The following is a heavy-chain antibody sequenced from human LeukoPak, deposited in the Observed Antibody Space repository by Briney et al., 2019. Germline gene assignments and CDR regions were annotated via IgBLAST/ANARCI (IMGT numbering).Heavy chain of an antibody. D-gene: IGHD6-19*01. CDR2: INPNSGDT. CDR1: GYSFTGYY. Sequence: GASVNVSCKASGYSFTGYYIHWVRQAPGQGLQWMGWINPNSGDTNYAQKFQDRVTMTRDTSISTAYMELSRLTSDDTAVYHCARGSRSSDFDYWGQGTLVTVSS. CDR3: ARGSRSSDFDY. V-gene: IGHV1-2*02. J-gene: IGHJ4*02.